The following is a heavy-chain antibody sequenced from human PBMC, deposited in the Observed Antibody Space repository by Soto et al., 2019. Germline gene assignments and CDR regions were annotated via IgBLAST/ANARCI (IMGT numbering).Heavy chain of an antibody. CDR1: GFTFSSDW. CDR3: TRGHHLVGY. D-gene: IGHD6-13*01. J-gene: IGHJ4*02. Sequence: GGSLRLSCAASGFTFSSDWMHWVRQAPGKGLVWVSRINSDGSSTTYADSVKGRFTISRDNAKNMLYLQMNSLRADDTAVYYCTRGHHLVGYWGQGTLVTVSS. V-gene: IGHV3-74*01. CDR2: INSDGSST.